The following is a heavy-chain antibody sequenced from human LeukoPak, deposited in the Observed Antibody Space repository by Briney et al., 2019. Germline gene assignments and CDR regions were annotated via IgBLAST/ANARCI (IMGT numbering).Heavy chain of an antibody. CDR2: IFYSGST. Sequence: SETLSLTCTVSGGSISSSTYYWGWIRQPPGKGLEWIGSIFYSGSTNYNPSLKSRVTISVDTSKNQCSLKLSSVTAADTAVYYCARDGEGPWYYWGQGTLVTVSS. CDR1: GGSISSSTYY. CDR3: ARDGEGPWYY. D-gene: IGHD2-21*01. J-gene: IGHJ4*02. V-gene: IGHV4-39*07.